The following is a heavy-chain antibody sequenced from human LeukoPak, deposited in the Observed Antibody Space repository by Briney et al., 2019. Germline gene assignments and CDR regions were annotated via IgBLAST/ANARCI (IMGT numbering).Heavy chain of an antibody. V-gene: IGHV3-23*01. CDR3: AKDLTSSSFDWLPSGAFDI. CDR2: ISGSGGST. D-gene: IGHD3-9*01. J-gene: IGHJ3*02. Sequence: GGSLRLSCAASGFTFSSYAMSWVRQAPGKGLEWVSAISGSGGSTYYADSVKGRFTISRDNSKNTLYLQMNSLRAEDTAVYYCAKDLTSSSFDWLPSGAFDIWGQGTMVTVSS. CDR1: GFTFSSYA.